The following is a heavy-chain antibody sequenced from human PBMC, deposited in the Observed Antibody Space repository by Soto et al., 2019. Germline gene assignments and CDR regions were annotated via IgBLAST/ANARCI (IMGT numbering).Heavy chain of an antibody. J-gene: IGHJ4*01. CDR2: MNPNSGNT. Sequence: ASLKVFCNTSGYTFTSYYMHWVRQATGQGLEWMGWMNPNSGNTGYAQKFQGRVTMTRNTSISTAYMELSSLRSEDTAVYYCARLAETGYYDYWGQGTLVTVSS. CDR1: GYTFTSYY. CDR3: ARLAETGYYDY. D-gene: IGHD3-9*01. V-gene: IGHV1-8*02.